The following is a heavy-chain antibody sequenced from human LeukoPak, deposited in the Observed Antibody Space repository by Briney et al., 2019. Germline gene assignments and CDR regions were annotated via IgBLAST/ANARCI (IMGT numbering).Heavy chain of an antibody. CDR3: VVTTRSYPFDY. J-gene: IGHJ4*02. D-gene: IGHD4-23*01. Sequence: GGSLRLSCAASGFTFSSNWMCWVRQDPGKGLEWVANINQDGSVKNYVDSVKGRFTISRDNAKNSLYLQVNSLRAEDTAVYYCVVTTRSYPFDYWGQGTLVTVSS. CDR1: GFTFSSNW. V-gene: IGHV3-7*01. CDR2: INQDGSVK.